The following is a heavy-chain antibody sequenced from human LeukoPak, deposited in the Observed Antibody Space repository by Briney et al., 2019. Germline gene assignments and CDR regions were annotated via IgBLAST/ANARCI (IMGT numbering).Heavy chain of an antibody. CDR2: ISSSSSYI. V-gene: IGHV3-21*01. D-gene: IGHD5-12*01. CDR1: GFTFSSYS. Sequence: GGSLRLSCAASGFTFSSYSMNWVRQAPGKGLEWVSSISSSSSYISYADSVKGRFTISRDNAKNSLYLQMNSLRAEDTAVYYCASDRIVATYSFDYWGQGTLVTVSS. J-gene: IGHJ4*02. CDR3: ASDRIVATYSFDY.